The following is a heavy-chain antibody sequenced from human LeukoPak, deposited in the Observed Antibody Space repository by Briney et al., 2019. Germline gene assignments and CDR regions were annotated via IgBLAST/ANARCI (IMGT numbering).Heavy chain of an antibody. J-gene: IGHJ4*02. Sequence: ASVKVSCKVSGHALTELSMHWVRQAPGKGLEWMGGFDPEDGETIYAQKFQGRVTMTEDTSTDTAYMELSSLRSEDTAVYYCATVGPYYYDSSGYELFDYWGQGTLVTVSS. V-gene: IGHV1-24*01. CDR1: GHALTELS. CDR3: ATVGPYYYDSSGYELFDY. CDR2: FDPEDGET. D-gene: IGHD3-22*01.